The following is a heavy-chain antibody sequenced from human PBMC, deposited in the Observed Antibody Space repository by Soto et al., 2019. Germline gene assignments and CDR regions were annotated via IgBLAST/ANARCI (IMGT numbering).Heavy chain of an antibody. CDR3: AKSPRGYRGYYFDY. CDR2: TSGSGGST. CDR1: GFTFCRYA. V-gene: IGHV3-23*01. J-gene: IGHJ4*02. D-gene: IGHD5-12*01. Sequence: PWGSLRLSWAASGFTFCRYAMGWVRQAPAKGLEWLSATSGSGGSTYYAYSVKGRFTISRDNSKNALYLQMNSLRAEDTAVYYCAKSPRGYRGYYFDYWGQGTLVTVSS.